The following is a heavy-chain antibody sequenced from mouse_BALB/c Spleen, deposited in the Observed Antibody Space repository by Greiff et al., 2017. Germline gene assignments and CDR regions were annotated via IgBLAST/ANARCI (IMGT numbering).Heavy chain of an antibody. CDR2: IYPSDSYT. D-gene: IGHD2-3*01. Sequence: QVQLQQPGAELVRPGASVKLSCKASGYTFTSYWINWVKQRPGQGLEWIGNIYPSDSYTNYNQKFKDKATLTVDKSSSTAYMQLSSPTSEDSAVYYCTRGFYDGYYDGDYWGQGTSVTVSS. CDR3: TRGFYDGYYDGDY. V-gene: IGHV1-69*02. CDR1: GYTFTSYW. J-gene: IGHJ4*01.